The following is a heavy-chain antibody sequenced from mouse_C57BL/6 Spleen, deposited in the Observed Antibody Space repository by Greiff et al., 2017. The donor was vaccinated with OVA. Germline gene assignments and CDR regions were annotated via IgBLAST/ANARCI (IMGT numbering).Heavy chain of an antibody. CDR2: IRSGSSTI. V-gene: IGHV5-17*01. D-gene: IGHD2-4*01. CDR1: GFTFSDYG. Sequence: EVKVVEPGGGLVKPGGSLKLSCAASGFTFSDYGMHWVRQAPEKGLEWVAYIRSGSSTIYYADTVKGRVTISRDNAKNTLFLQMTSLRSEDAAMYYCARGDYDYPDYYAMDYGGQGASVTVSS. J-gene: IGHJ4*01. CDR3: ARGDYDYPDYYAMDY.